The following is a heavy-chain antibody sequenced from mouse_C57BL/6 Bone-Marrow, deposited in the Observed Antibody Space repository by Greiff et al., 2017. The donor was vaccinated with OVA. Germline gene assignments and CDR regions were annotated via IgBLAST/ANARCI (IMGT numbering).Heavy chain of an antibody. D-gene: IGHD4-1*01. Sequence: EVQVVESGGGLVQSGRSLRLSCATSGFTFSDFYMEWVRQAPGKGLEWIAASRNKANDYTTEYSASVKGRFIVSRDTSQSILYLQMNALRAEDTAIYYCARDEGELGAWFAYWGQGTLVIVSA. CDR2: SRNKANDYTT. J-gene: IGHJ3*01. CDR1: GFTFSDFY. CDR3: ARDEGELGAWFAY. V-gene: IGHV7-1*01.